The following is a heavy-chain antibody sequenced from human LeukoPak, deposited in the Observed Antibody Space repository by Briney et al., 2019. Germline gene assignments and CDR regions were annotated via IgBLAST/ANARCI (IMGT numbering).Heavy chain of an antibody. D-gene: IGHD6-13*01. V-gene: IGHV1-46*01. J-gene: IGHJ3*02. CDR1: GYTFTSYY. CDR3: ARDRPAAAGTEVAFDI. CDR2: INPSGVST. Sequence: ASVKVSCKASGYTFTSYYMHWVRQAPGQGLEGMVIINPSGVSTSYAQKFQGRVTITRDMSTSTVYMELSSLRSEDTAVYYCARDRPAAAGTEVAFDIWGQGTMVTVSS.